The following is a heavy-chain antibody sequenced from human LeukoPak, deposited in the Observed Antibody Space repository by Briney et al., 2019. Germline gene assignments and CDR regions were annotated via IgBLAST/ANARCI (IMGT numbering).Heavy chain of an antibody. CDR1: GGSLSSYY. J-gene: IGHJ4*02. Sequence: SETLSLTCTVSGGSLSSYYWSWIRQPPGKGLEWIGYIYYSGSTNYNPTLRSRVTIPVDTSKNQFSLKLSSVTAADTAVYYCARALSYYYDSSGYIEYYFDYWGQGTLVTVSS. V-gene: IGHV4-59*01. CDR2: IYYSGST. CDR3: ARALSYYYDSSGYIEYYFDY. D-gene: IGHD3-22*01.